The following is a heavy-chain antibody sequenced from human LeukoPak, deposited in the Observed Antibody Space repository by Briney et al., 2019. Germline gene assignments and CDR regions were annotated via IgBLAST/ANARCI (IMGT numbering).Heavy chain of an antibody. J-gene: IGHJ1*01. V-gene: IGHV3-23*01. CDR1: GFTFSSYA. CDR2: ISGSGGST. CDR3: AKQDGPALPGAPFQH. Sequence: GGSLRLSCAASGFTFSSYAVSWVRQAPGKGLEWVSAISGSGGSTYYADSVKGRFTISRDNSKNTLYLQMDSLRAEDTAVYYCAKQDGPALPGAPFQHWGQGTLVTVSS. D-gene: IGHD2-2*01.